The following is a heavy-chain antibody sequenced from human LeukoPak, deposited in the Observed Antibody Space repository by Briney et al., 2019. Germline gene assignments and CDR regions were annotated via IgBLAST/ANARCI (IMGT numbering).Heavy chain of an antibody. V-gene: IGHV4-59*01. D-gene: IGHD3-3*01. Sequence: SETLSLTCAVYGGSFSGYYWSWIRQPPGKGLEWIGYIYYSGSTNYNPSLKSRVTISVDTSKNQFSLKLSSVTAADTAVYYCARVPPSTDFFDYWGQGTLVTVSS. J-gene: IGHJ4*02. CDR1: GGSFSGYY. CDR3: ARVPPSTDFFDY. CDR2: IYYSGST.